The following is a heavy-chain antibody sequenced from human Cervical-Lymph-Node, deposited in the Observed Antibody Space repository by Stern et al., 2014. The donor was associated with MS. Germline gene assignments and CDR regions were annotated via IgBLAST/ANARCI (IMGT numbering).Heavy chain of an antibody. CDR2: IIPILETT. Sequence: VQLVQSGAAVKKPGSSVKVSCKSSGDTFSTHAISWVRQAPGQGLERMGRIIPILETTDYAQKFQGRLTIDANESTNTAYMELSSLTPDDTAVYYCAREKSDCSGGSCFSSLDYWGQGTLVTVSS. CDR1: GDTFSTHA. D-gene: IGHD2-15*01. V-gene: IGHV1-69*11. CDR3: AREKSDCSGGSCFSSLDY. J-gene: IGHJ4*02.